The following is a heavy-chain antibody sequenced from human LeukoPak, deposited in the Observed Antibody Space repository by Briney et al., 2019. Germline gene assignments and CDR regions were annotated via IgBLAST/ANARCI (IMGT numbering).Heavy chain of an antibody. J-gene: IGHJ4*02. V-gene: IGHV3-53*01. CDR1: GFTVSSNY. Sequence: PGGSLRLSCAASGFTVSSNYMSWVRQAPGKGLEWVSVIYSGGSTYYADSVKGRFTISRDNSKNTLYLQMNSLRAEDTAVYYCARGLEVRGVLFDYWGQGTLVTVS. D-gene: IGHD3-10*01. CDR2: IYSGGST. CDR3: ARGLEVRGVLFDY.